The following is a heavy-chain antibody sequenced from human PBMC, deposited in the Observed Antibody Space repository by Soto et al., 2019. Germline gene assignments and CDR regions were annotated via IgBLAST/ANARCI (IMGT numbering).Heavy chain of an antibody. D-gene: IGHD4-17*01. CDR3: ARGGVTTHAFDI. V-gene: IGHV4-59*01. J-gene: IGHJ3*02. Sequence: SETLSLTCTVSGGSISSYYWSWIRQPPGKGLEWIGYIYYSGSTNYNPSLKSRVTISVDTSKNQFSLKLSSVTAADTAVYYCARGGVTTHAFDIWGQGTMVPVSS. CDR2: IYYSGST. CDR1: GGSISSYY.